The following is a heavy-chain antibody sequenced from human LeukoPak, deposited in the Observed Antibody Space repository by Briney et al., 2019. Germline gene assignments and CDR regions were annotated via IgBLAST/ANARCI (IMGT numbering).Heavy chain of an antibody. V-gene: IGHV4-59*08. J-gene: IGHJ4*02. CDR2: IYYSGST. CDR1: GGSISSYY. Sequence: PSETLSLTCTVSGGSISSYYWSWIRQPPGKGLERIGYIYYSGSTNYNPSLKSRVTISVDTSKNQFSLKLSSVTAADTAVYYCARLSSSSWYGVFDYWGQGTLVTVSS. D-gene: IGHD6-13*01. CDR3: ARLSSSSWYGVFDY.